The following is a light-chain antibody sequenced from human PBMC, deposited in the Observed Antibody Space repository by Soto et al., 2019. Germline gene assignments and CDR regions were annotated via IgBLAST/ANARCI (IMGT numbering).Light chain of an antibody. J-gene: IGLJ3*02. CDR1: SSDVGGYNY. Sequence: QSVLTQPASVSGSPGQSITISCTGTSSDVGGYNYVSWYQQHPGKAPKLMIYDVTKRPSGVPDRFSGSKSGNTASLTVSGLQAEDEADYDCSSYAASNHFYFVFGGGTQLTVL. CDR2: DVT. CDR3: SSYAASNHFYFV. V-gene: IGLV2-8*01.